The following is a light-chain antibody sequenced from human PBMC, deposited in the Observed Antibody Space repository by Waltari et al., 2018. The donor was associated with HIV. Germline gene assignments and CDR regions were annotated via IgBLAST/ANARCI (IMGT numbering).Light chain of an antibody. V-gene: IGKV2-30*01. Sequence: DVVMTQSPLSLPVTLGQPASISCRSSQSLVSSDGNTYLNWFHQRPGQSPRRLIYKVSKRDSGVPDRFSGSGSGTDFTLKISRVEAEDVGFYYCMQVTHWPLTFGGGTRVDIK. J-gene: IGKJ4*01. CDR1: QSLVSSDGNTY. CDR2: KVS. CDR3: MQVTHWPLT.